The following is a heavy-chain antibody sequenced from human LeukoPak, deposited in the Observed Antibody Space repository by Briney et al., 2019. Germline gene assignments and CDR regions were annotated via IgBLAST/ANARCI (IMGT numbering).Heavy chain of an antibody. CDR3: ARQYYDFLSGLSPSASYFDY. J-gene: IGHJ4*02. D-gene: IGHD3-3*01. V-gene: IGHV4-4*09. CDR1: GGSISSYY. Sequence: PSETLSLTCTVSGGSISSYYWSWIRQPPGKGLEWIGYIYTSGSTNYNPSLKSRVTISVDTSKNQFSLKLSSVTAADTAVYYCARQYYDFLSGLSPSASYFDYWGQGTLVTVSS. CDR2: IYTSGST.